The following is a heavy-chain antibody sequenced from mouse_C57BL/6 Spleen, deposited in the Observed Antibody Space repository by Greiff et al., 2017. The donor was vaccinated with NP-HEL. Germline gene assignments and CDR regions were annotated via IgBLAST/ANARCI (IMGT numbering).Heavy chain of an antibody. CDR1: GYAFTNYL. CDR3: ARCLNWYWYFDV. J-gene: IGHJ1*03. Sequence: VQLQQSGAELVRPGTSVKVSCKASGYAFTNYLIEWVKQRPGQGLEWIGVINPGSGGTNYNEKFKGKATLTADKSSSTAYMQLSSLTSEDSAVYLCARCLNWYWYFDVWGTGTTVTVSS. D-gene: IGHD4-1*01. V-gene: IGHV1-54*01. CDR2: INPGSGGT.